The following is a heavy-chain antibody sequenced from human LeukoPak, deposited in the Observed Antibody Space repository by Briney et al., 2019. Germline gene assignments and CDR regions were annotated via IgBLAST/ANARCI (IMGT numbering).Heavy chain of an antibody. CDR1: GYTFSGYY. Sequence: ASVKVSCKASGYTFSGYYMHWVRQAPGQGLEWMGWINPNSGGTNYAQKFQGRVTMTRDTSIRTAYMELSRLRSDDTAVYYCARQNSGSYYVPVHFDYWGQGTLVTVSS. CDR2: INPNSGGT. J-gene: IGHJ4*02. CDR3: ARQNSGSYYVPVHFDY. V-gene: IGHV1-2*02. D-gene: IGHD1-26*01.